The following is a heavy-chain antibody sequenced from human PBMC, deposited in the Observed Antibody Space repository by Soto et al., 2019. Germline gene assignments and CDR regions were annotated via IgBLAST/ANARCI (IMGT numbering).Heavy chain of an antibody. CDR1: GFTFSSYG. CDR3: AKDTDSSGWYYYYMDV. Sequence: GGSLRLSCAASGFTFSSYGMHWVRQAPGKGLEWVAVISYDGSNKYYADSVKGRFTISRDNSKNTLYLQMNSLRAEDTAVYYCAKDTDSSGWYYYYMDVWGKGTTVTVSS. J-gene: IGHJ6*03. D-gene: IGHD6-19*01. V-gene: IGHV3-30*18. CDR2: ISYDGSNK.